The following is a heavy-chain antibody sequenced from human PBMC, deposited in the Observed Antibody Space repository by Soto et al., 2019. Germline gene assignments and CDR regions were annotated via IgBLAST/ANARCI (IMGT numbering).Heavy chain of an antibody. Sequence: QVQLVQSGAEVKKPGSSVKVSCKASGGTFSSYAISWVRQASGQGLEWMGGIIPIFGTANYAQKFQGRVTINADESTSKAYMELSSLRTEDTAVYYLARGGRIQLWSTRYWGQGTLVTVSS. CDR1: GGTFSSYA. CDR3: ARGGRIQLWSTRY. J-gene: IGHJ4*02. V-gene: IGHV1-69*01. CDR2: IIPIFGTA. D-gene: IGHD5-18*01.